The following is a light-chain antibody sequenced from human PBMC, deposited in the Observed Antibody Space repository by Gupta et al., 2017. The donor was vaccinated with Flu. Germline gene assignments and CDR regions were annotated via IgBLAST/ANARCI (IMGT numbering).Light chain of an antibody. Sequence: GDRVTITCRASKGIGTWLSWFQQSQGKAPKLLIYPVSNLQSGVPARFSGSGSGTDFTLNISSLQPEDVATYYCVQVNHRPATFGRGTKVEIK. J-gene: IGKJ4*01. CDR2: PVS. CDR3: VQVNHRPAT. V-gene: IGKV1-12*01. CDR1: KGIGTW.